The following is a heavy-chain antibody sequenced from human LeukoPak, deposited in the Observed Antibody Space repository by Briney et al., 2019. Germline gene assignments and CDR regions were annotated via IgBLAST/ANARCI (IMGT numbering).Heavy chain of an antibody. D-gene: IGHD2-8*02. CDR3: ARAVAVVSLDY. J-gene: IGHJ4*02. CDR2: FCCSGST. V-gene: IGHV4-61*01. Sequence: PSETLSLTCTVSGASVSSGSHYWSWIRQPPGKGLEWIGYFCCSGSTNYNPSLKSRVTISVDTSKNQFSLKVSSVTAADTAVYYCARAVAVVSLDYWGQGTLVTVSS. CDR1: GASVSSGSHY.